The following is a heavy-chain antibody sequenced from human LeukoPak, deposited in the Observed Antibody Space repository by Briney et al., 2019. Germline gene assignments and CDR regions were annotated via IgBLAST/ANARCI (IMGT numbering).Heavy chain of an antibody. V-gene: IGHV4-31*03. Sequence: PSQTLSLTCTVSGGSISSESYYWGWIRQPPGKGLEWIGSIYYSGSTYYNPSLRSRITISLDTSKNQFSLKLSSVTAADTAVYYCASSRNVDQFDSWGQGTMVTVSS. J-gene: IGHJ3*01. CDR3: ASSRNVDQFDS. D-gene: IGHD3/OR15-3a*01. CDR1: GGSISSESYY. CDR2: IYYSGST.